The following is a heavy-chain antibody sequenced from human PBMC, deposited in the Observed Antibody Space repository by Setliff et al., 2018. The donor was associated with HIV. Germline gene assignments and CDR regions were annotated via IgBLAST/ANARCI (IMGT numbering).Heavy chain of an antibody. CDR2: MNPNSGNT. CDR1: GYIFTSYD. Sequence: ASVKVSCKASGYIFTSYDIHWVRQATGQGLEWMGWMNPNSGNTGYAQKLQGRVTITRNTSISTAYMELSSLRSEDTAVYYCARGYLISGTQKSYYMDVWGKGTTVTVSS. D-gene: IGHD1-26*01. V-gene: IGHV1-8*03. J-gene: IGHJ6*03. CDR3: ARGYLISGTQKSYYMDV.